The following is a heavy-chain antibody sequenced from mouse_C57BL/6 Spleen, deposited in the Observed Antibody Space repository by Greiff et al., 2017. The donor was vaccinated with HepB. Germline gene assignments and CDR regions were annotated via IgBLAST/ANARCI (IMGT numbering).Heavy chain of an antibody. Sequence: VQLQQPGAELVMPGASVKLSCKASGYTFTSYWMHWVKQRPGQGLEWIGEIDPSDSYTNYNQKFKGKSTLTVDKSSSSAYMQLSSLKSDDSAVYYCARNGNFYYWGQGTTLTVSS. D-gene: IGHD2-1*01. J-gene: IGHJ2*01. CDR3: ARNGNFYY. V-gene: IGHV1-69*01. CDR2: IDPSDSYT. CDR1: GYTFTSYW.